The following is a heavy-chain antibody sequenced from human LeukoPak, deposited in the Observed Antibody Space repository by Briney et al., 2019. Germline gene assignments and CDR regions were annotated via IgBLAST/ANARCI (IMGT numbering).Heavy chain of an antibody. D-gene: IGHD2-15*01. CDR1: GYTFTIYD. Sequence: ASVKVSCKASGYTFTIYDINWVRQATGQGLEWMGWMNPNSGNTGYAQKFQGRVTMTRNTSISTAYMELSSLRSEDTAVYYCARGRLGGSYLGTSFDYWGRGTLVTVSS. CDR2: MNPNSGNT. J-gene: IGHJ4*02. CDR3: ARGRLGGSYLGTSFDY. V-gene: IGHV1-8*01.